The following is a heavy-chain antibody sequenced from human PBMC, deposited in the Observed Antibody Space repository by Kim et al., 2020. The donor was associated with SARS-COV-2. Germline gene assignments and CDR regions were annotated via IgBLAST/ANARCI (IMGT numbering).Heavy chain of an antibody. D-gene: IGHD2-21*02. CDR2: IKSKINGGTT. Sequence: GGSLRLSCAASGFTFSNAWMNWVRQAPGKGLEWVGRIKSKINGGTTGYAAPVKGRFTISRDDSKNTLYLQMSSLKTEDTAVYYCTSDLGVDCGGDCYSRVWGLGTTVTVSS. V-gene: IGHV3-15*01. CDR1: GFTFSNAW. CDR3: TSDLGVDCGGDCYSRV. J-gene: IGHJ6*02.